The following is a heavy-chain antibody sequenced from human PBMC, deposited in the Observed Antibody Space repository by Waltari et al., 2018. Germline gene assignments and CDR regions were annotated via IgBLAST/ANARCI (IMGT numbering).Heavy chain of an antibody. CDR3: ARDSLKAEETYYYYGLDV. Sequence: EVQLLESGGGLVQPGGSLRLSCAVSGFTFSGRALSWVPQAPGKGLAWVSAISGGGSSTYYADSVKGRFTISRDNSKNTLYLQMSSLRAEDTAVYYCARDSLKAEETYYYYGLDVWGQGTTVTVSS. CDR2: ISGGGSST. J-gene: IGHJ6*02. V-gene: IGHV3-23*01. CDR1: GFTFSGRA.